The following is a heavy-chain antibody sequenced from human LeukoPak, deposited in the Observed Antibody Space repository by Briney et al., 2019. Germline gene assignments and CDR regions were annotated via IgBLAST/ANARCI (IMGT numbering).Heavy chain of an antibody. J-gene: IGHJ4*02. D-gene: IGHD4-11*01. CDR2: INHSGST. V-gene: IGHV4-34*01. Sequence: SETLSLTCAVYGGSFSGYYWSWIRQPPGKGLEWIGEINHSGSTNYNPSPKSRVTISVDTSKNQFSLKLSSVTAADTAVYYCARVGPISNTHDYSNYLGGGQGTLVTVSS. CDR3: ARVGPISNTHDYSNYLG. CDR1: GGSFSGYY.